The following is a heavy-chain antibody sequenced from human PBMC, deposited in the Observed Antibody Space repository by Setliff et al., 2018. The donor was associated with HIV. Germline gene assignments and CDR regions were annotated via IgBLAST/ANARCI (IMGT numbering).Heavy chain of an antibody. CDR3: ARGSSCSSSSCYLYYYYYYGVDV. CDR2: ITDGGDT. Sequence: ASETLSLTCAVYGGSLDNYYWTWIRQPPGRGLEWIGEITDGGDTAYNSSLQSRLTISLDTSKKQFALKLHSMTAADTAVYYCARGSSCSSSSCYLYYYYYYGVDVWGPGTAVTVSS. V-gene: IGHV4-34*01. J-gene: IGHJ6*02. D-gene: IGHD2-2*01. CDR1: GGSLDNYY.